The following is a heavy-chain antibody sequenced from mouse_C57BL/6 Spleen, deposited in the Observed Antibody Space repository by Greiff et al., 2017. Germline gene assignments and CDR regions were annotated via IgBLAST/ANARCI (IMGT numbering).Heavy chain of an antibody. V-gene: IGHV14-2*01. D-gene: IGHD2-12*01. CDR2: IDPEDGAT. Sequence: VQLKQSGAELVKPGASVKLSCTASGFNIKDYYMHWVKQRTEQGLEWIGRIDPEDGATKYAPKFQGKATITADTSSNTAYLQLSSLTSEDTAVYYCARWALTRAWFAYRGQGTLVTVSA. CDR1: GFNIKDYY. CDR3: ARWALTRAWFAY. J-gene: IGHJ3*01.